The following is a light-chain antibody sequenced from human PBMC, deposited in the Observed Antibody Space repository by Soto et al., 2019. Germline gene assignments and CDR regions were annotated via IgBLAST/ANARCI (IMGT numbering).Light chain of an antibody. Sequence: DIQVTQSPSSVSASVGDRVSITCRASQSTSGHLNWYQHKPGKAPKLLIYSASSLQSGVPSRFSGSESGPEFTLTISSLQPEDFATYYCQQTYSSVTFGQGTRLEIK. CDR2: SAS. J-gene: IGKJ5*01. CDR3: QQTYSSVT. V-gene: IGKV1-39*01. CDR1: QSTSGH.